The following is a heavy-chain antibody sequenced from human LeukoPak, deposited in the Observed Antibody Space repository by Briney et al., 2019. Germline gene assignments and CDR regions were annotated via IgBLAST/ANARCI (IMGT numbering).Heavy chain of an antibody. V-gene: IGHV4-34*01. CDR2: INHSGST. D-gene: IGHD4-17*01. Sequence: PGXXLEWIGEINHSGSTNYNPSLKSRVTISVDTSKNQFSLKLSSVTAADTAVYYCARTNTTLYYFDYWGXXT. CDR3: ARTNTTLYYFDY. J-gene: IGHJ4*02.